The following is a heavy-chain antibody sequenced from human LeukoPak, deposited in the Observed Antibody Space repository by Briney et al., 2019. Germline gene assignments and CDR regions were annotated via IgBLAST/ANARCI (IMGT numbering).Heavy chain of an antibody. V-gene: IGHV4-59*01. J-gene: IGHJ4*02. CDR2: IYYSGST. D-gene: IGHD3-10*01. Sequence: SETLSLTCTVSGGSISSYYWGWIRQPPGKGLEWIGYIYYSGSTNYNPSLKSRVTISVDTSKNQFSLKLSSVTAADTAVYYCARSKRITMVRGPFDYWGQGTLVTVSS. CDR3: ARSKRITMVRGPFDY. CDR1: GGSISSYY.